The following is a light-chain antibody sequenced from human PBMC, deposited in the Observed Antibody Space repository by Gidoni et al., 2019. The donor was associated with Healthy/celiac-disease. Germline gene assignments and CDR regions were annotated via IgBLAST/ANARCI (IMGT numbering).Light chain of an antibody. V-gene: IGKV1-9*01. CDR1: QGISSY. CDR2: AAS. J-gene: IGKJ2*01. CDR3: QQLNSYPRT. Sequence: IQVTQSPSFLSASVGNRVTITCRARQGISSYLAWYQQKPGKAPKLLIYAASTLQSGVPSRFRGSGSGPVFTLTISSLQLEDFATYSCQQLNSYPRTFGQGTKLEIK.